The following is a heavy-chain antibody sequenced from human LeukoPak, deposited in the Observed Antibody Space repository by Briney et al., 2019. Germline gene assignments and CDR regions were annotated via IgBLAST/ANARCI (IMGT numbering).Heavy chain of an antibody. CDR2: IYYSGST. CDR1: GGSISSSSYY. J-gene: IGHJ6*03. Sequence: PSETLSLTCTVSGGSISSSSYYWGWIRQPPGKGLEWIGSIYYSGSTYYNPSLKSRVTISVDTSKNQFSLKLSSVTAADTAVYYCARTPTHYYYYYMDVWGKGTTVTISS. CDR3: ARTPTHYYYYYMDV. V-gene: IGHV4-39*01.